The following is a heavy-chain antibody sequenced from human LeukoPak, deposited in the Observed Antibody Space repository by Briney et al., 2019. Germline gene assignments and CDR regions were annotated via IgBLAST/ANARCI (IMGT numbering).Heavy chain of an antibody. CDR2: IYYSGST. V-gene: IGHV4-31*03. D-gene: IGHD3-10*01. J-gene: IGHJ4*02. CDR3: ARDRRGFGGMYYFDY. CDR1: GGSISSGGYY. Sequence: PSQTLSLTCTVSGGSISSGGYYWSWIRQHPGKGLEWIGYIYYSGSTYYNPSLKSRVTISVDTSKNQFSQKLSSVTAADTAVYYCARDRRGFGGMYYFDYWGQGTLVTVSS.